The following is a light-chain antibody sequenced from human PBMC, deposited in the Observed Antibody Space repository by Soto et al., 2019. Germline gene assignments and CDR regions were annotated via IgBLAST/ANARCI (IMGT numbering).Light chain of an antibody. CDR2: GXY. CDR3: QLYNIWPRT. Sequence: EIVMTQSPVTLSVSPGERATLSCRASQSVSSELAXXNHTRRXXNSXXIXGXYQTATGITASFSGSGSGTELSFTINSPQAEDFAVYYCQLYNIWPRTFGQETRVETK. J-gene: IGKJ1*01. V-gene: IGKV3-15*01. CDR1: QSVSSE.